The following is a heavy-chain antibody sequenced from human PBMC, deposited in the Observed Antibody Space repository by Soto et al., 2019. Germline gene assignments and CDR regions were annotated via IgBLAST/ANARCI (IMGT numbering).Heavy chain of an antibody. CDR2: IYWDDDK. J-gene: IGHJ4*02. CDR1: GFSLTTSGVG. V-gene: IGHV2-5*02. D-gene: IGHD3-10*01. Sequence: QITLKESGPTLVRPTQTLTLTCTFSGFSLTTSGVGVGWIRPPPVKALEWLAAIYWDDDKRYSSSLKSRLTITKDTSKNQVVLTMTNMDPVDTATDYCAHHPYYGLGSYSFDYWGRGTLVTVSS. CDR3: AHHPYYGLGSYSFDY.